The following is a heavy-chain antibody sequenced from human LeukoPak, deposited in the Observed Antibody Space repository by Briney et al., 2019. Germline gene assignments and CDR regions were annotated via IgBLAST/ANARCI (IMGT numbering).Heavy chain of an antibody. Sequence: GGSLRLSCAASGFTFSSYGMHWVRQAPGKGLEWVAFIRYDGSNKYYADSVKGRFTISRDNSKNTLYLQMNSLRAEDTAVYYCARHGYCSSTSCPFDYWGQGTLVTVSS. CDR2: IRYDGSNK. J-gene: IGHJ4*02. CDR3: ARHGYCSSTSCPFDY. D-gene: IGHD2-2*03. V-gene: IGHV3-30*02. CDR1: GFTFSSYG.